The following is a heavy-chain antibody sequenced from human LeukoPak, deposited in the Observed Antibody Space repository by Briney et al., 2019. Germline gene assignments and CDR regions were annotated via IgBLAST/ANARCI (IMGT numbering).Heavy chain of an antibody. CDR3: ARGPMYDFWSGYPSGEFDP. Sequence: SETLSLTCAVYGGSFSGYYWSWTRQPPGKGLEWIGEINHSGSTNYNPSLKSRVTISVDTSKNQFSLKLSSVTAADTAVYYCARGPMYDFWSGYPSGEFDPWGQGTLVTVSS. CDR2: INHSGST. J-gene: IGHJ5*02. V-gene: IGHV4-34*01. D-gene: IGHD3-3*01. CDR1: GGSFSGYY.